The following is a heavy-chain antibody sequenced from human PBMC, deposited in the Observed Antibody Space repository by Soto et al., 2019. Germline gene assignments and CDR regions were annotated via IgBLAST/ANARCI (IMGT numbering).Heavy chain of an antibody. CDR3: AREAPGNPPDY. Sequence: QVQLVESGGGVVQPGRSLRLSCAASGFTFSSYGMHWVRQAPGKGLEWVAVIWYDGSNKYYADSVKGRFTISRDNSKNTLYMQMNSLRAEDTAVYYCAREAPGNPPDYWGQGTLVTVSS. D-gene: IGHD3-10*01. J-gene: IGHJ4*02. V-gene: IGHV3-33*01. CDR1: GFTFSSYG. CDR2: IWYDGSNK.